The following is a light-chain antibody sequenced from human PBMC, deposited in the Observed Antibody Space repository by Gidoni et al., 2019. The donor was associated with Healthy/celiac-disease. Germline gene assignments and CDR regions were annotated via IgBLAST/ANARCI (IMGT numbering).Light chain of an antibody. J-gene: IGLJ3*02. CDR1: SSDVGGYNY. V-gene: IGLV2-14*01. Sequence: QSALTQPASVSGSPGQSLTISGTGTSSDVGGYNYVSWYQQHPGKAPKLMIYEVSNRPSGVSNRVSGSKSGNTASLTISGLQAEDEADYYCSSYTSSSTLGVFGGGTKLTVL. CDR3: SSYTSSSTLGV. CDR2: EVS.